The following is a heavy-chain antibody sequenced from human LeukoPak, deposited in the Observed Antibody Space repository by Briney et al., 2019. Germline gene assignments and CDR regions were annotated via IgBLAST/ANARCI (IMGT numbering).Heavy chain of an antibody. CDR3: ARGIAVAANWFDP. CDR2: IYYSGST. CDR1: GGSISSYY. J-gene: IGHJ5*02. V-gene: IGHV4-59*12. D-gene: IGHD6-19*01. Sequence: SETLSLTCTVSGGSISSYYWSWVRQPPGKGLEWIGSIYYSGSTYYNPSLKSRVTISVDTSKNQFSLKLSSVTAADTAVYYCARGIAVAANWFDPWGQGTLVTVSS.